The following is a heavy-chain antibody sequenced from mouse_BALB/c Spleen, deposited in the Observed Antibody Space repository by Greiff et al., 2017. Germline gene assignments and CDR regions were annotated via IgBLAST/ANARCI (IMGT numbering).Heavy chain of an antibody. CDR1: GFTFSSFG. CDR3: ARDGYEGDYAMDY. D-gene: IGHD1-2*01. CDR2: ISSGSSTI. J-gene: IGHJ4*01. V-gene: IGHV5-17*02. Sequence: EVKLVESGGGLVQPGGSRKLSCAASGFTFSSFGMHWVRQAPEKGLEWVAYISSGSSTIYYADTVKGRFTISRDNPKNTLFLQMTRLRSEDTAMYYCARDGYEGDYAMDYWGQGTSVTVSS.